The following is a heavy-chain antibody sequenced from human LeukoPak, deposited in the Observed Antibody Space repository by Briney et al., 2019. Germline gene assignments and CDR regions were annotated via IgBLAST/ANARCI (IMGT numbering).Heavy chain of an antibody. Sequence: ASVKISCKASGYTFSAFHIHWVRQDPGQGLEWMGWINPNSGGTNFAPKFHGRVSMTRDTSLSTAYMELSGLRSDDTAVYYCARGDKKENLSGPSGYFDPWGQGSLVTVSS. D-gene: IGHD5-18*01. J-gene: IGHJ5*02. V-gene: IGHV1-2*02. CDR3: ARGDKKENLSGPSGYFDP. CDR2: INPNSGGT. CDR1: GYTFSAFH.